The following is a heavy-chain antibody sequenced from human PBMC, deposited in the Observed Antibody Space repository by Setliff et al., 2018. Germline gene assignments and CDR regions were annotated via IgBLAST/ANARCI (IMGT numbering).Heavy chain of an antibody. CDR1: GASISSGSHY. CDR2: VYSTGST. CDR3: VRDRYGRNSDGSGVYNWFDS. V-gene: IGHV4-61*09. D-gene: IGHD2-15*01. J-gene: IGHJ5*01. Sequence: ASETLSLTCNVSGASISSGSHYWSWIRQSAGEKPTWIGHVYSTGSTNYNPSFESRVSISVDKSNNQFSLKMTSVTAADTAMYYCVRDRYGRNSDGSGVYNWFDSWGQGILVTSPQ.